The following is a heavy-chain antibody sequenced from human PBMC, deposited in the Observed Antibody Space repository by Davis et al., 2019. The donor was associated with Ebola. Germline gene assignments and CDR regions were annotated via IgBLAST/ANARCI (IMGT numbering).Heavy chain of an antibody. V-gene: IGHV3-48*02. CDR2: ISSSSSTI. J-gene: IGHJ6*04. CDR1: GFTFSSYG. CDR3: ARSWLSPYYYYGMDV. Sequence: GESLKISCAASGFTFSSYGMNWVRQAPGKGLEWVSYISSSSSTIYYADSVKCRFTISRDNAKNSLYLQMNSLRDEDTAVYYCARSWLSPYYYYGMDVWGKGTTVTVSS. D-gene: IGHD3-9*01.